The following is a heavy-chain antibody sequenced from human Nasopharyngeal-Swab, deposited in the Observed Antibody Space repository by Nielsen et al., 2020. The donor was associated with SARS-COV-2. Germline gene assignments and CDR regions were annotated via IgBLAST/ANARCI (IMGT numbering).Heavy chain of an antibody. Sequence: GESLKISCVASGFTFSSYAMNWVRQAPGKGLEWVSAISRTYSTYYADSVRGRFTVSRDNSKNTLYLQMSSLRAEDTAVYYCAKGTGMTYRAIDYWGQGTLVTASP. V-gene: IGHV3-23*01. CDR1: GFTFSSYA. CDR2: ISRTYST. D-gene: IGHD1-14*01. J-gene: IGHJ4*02. CDR3: AKGTGMTYRAIDY.